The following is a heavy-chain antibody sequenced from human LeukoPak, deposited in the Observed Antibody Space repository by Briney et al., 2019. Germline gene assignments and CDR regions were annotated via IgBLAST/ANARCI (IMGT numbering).Heavy chain of an antibody. CDR3: ARVLVVLGWDAFDI. Sequence: EASVKVSCKASGYTFTSYGISWVRQAPGQGLEWMGWISAYNGNTNYAQKLQGRVTMTTDTSTSTAYMELRSLRSDDTAVYYCARVLVVLGWDAFDIWGPGTMVTVSS. V-gene: IGHV1-18*01. CDR2: ISAYNGNT. D-gene: IGHD2-8*02. J-gene: IGHJ3*02. CDR1: GYTFTSYG.